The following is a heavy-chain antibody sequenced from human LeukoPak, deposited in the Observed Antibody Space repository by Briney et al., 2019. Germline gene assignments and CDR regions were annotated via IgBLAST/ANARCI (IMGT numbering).Heavy chain of an antibody. Sequence: GGSLRLSCAASGFTFSSYGMHWVRQALGKGLEWVAVISYDGSNKYYADSVKGRFTISRDNSKNTLYLQMNNLRAEDTALYYCAKNQGQWLVPVDYWGQGTLVTVSS. V-gene: IGHV3-30*18. CDR2: ISYDGSNK. CDR3: AKNQGQWLVPVDY. CDR1: GFTFSSYG. J-gene: IGHJ4*02. D-gene: IGHD6-19*01.